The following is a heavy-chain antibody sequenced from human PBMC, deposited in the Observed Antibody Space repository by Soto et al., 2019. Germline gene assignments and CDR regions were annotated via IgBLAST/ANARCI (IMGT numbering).Heavy chain of an antibody. CDR1: GGSVSSGSYY. CDR2: IYYSGST. V-gene: IGHV4-61*01. Sequence: ETLSLTCTVSGGSVSSGSYYWGWIRQPPGKGLEWIGYIYYSGSTNYNPSLKSRVTISVDTSKNQFSLKLSSVTAADTAVYYCARTLDTAMGPSDYWGQGTLVTVSS. J-gene: IGHJ4*02. D-gene: IGHD5-18*01. CDR3: ARTLDTAMGPSDY.